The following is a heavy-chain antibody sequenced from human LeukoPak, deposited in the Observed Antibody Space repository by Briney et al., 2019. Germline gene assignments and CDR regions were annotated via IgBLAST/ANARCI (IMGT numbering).Heavy chain of an antibody. CDR2: IYYSGST. Sequence: PSQTLCLTCTVSGGSISSGGYYWSWIRQHPGKGLEWIGYIYYSGSTYYNPSLKSRVTISVDTSKNQFSLKLSSVTAADTAVYYCAREGGGNSVYYYYMDVWGKGTTVTVSS. CDR3: AREGGGNSVYYYYMDV. D-gene: IGHD4-23*01. J-gene: IGHJ6*03. V-gene: IGHV4-31*03. CDR1: GGSISSGGYY.